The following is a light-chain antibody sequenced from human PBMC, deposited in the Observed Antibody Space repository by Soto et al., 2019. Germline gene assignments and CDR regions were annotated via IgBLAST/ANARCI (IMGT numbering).Light chain of an antibody. Sequence: QSALTQPASVSGSPGQSITISCTGTSSDVGGYNYVSWYQQHPGKAPKLMIYEVSNRPSGVSNRFSGSKSGNTASLTISGLQAEDDADYYCSSYTSSSTRVFGGGTKVIVL. CDR3: SSYTSSSTRV. V-gene: IGLV2-14*01. J-gene: IGLJ3*02. CDR2: EVS. CDR1: SSDVGGYNY.